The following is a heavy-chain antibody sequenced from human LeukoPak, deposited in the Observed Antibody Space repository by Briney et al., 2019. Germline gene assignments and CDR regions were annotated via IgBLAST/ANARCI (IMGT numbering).Heavy chain of an antibody. CDR2: ISGSGGST. D-gene: IGHD1-14*01. J-gene: IGHJ6*02. V-gene: IGHV3-23*01. Sequence: SGGSLRLSCAVSGFTFSSFAMSWVRQAPGKGLEWVSAISGSGGSTYYADSVKGRFTISRDNSKNTLYLQMNSLRAEDTAVYYCAKGQLPGGSGHYGMDVWGQGTLVTVSS. CDR3: AKGQLPGGSGHYGMDV. CDR1: GFTFSSFA.